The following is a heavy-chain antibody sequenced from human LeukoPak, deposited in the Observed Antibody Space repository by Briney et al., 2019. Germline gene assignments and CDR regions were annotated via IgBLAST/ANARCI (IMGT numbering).Heavy chain of an antibody. Sequence: SETLSLTCTVSGGSITSSYYYWGWIRQPPGKGLEWIGSIYYTGSTYYNPSLKSRVTISVDTSKNQFSLKLSSVTAADTAVYYCARDPDTIAAAGGFDYWGQGTLVTVSS. CDR1: GGSITSSYYY. D-gene: IGHD6-13*01. CDR2: IYYTGST. J-gene: IGHJ4*02. CDR3: ARDPDTIAAAGGFDY. V-gene: IGHV4-39*07.